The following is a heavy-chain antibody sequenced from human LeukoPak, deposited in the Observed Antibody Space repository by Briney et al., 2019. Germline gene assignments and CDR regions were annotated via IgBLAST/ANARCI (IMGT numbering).Heavy chain of an antibody. V-gene: IGHV1-18*01. Sequence: ASVKVSCKASGYTFTSYGISWVRQAPGQGLEWMGWISAYNGNTNYAQKLQGRVTITADESTSTAYMELSSLRSEDTAVYYCARPFDILTGYFNAFDIWGQGTMVTVSS. CDR2: ISAYNGNT. CDR1: GYTFTSYG. J-gene: IGHJ3*02. CDR3: ARPFDILTGYFNAFDI. D-gene: IGHD3-9*01.